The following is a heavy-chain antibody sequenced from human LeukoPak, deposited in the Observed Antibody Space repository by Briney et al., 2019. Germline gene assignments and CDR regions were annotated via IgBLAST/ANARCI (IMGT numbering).Heavy chain of an antibody. CDR1: GFSFSSHV. Sequence: GGSLRLSCAASGFSFSSHVMHWVLQAPGKGLEWVSGISGSGGDTYYADSVKGRFTISRDNSKNTLNLQMNSLRAEDTALYYCAKDQNYESSGYYGGFDYWGQGTLVTVSS. D-gene: IGHD3-22*01. V-gene: IGHV3-23*01. J-gene: IGHJ4*02. CDR2: ISGSGGDT. CDR3: AKDQNYESSGYYGGFDY.